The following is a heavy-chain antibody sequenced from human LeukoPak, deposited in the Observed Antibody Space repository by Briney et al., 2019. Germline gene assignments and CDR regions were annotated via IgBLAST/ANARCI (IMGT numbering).Heavy chain of an antibody. CDR2: INHSGST. CDR1: GGSFSGYY. D-gene: IGHD5-18*01. CDR3: AKGAGGFSYYNWFDP. Sequence: SETLSLTCAVYGGSFSGYYWSWLRQPPGKGLEWIGEINHSGSTNYNPSLKSRGTISVDTSKNQFSLKLASVTAADTAIYYCAKGAGGFSYYNWFDPWGQGTLVTVSS. J-gene: IGHJ5*02. V-gene: IGHV4-34*01.